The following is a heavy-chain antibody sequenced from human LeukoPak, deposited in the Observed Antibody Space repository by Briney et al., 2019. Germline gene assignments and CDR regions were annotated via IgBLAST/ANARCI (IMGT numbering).Heavy chain of an antibody. Sequence: PGGSLRLSCAASGFTFNSYWIHWVRQAPGKGLVWVSRINTDGSRTNYADSVKGRFAISRDDAKNTVHLQMYSLGAEDSAAYYCVRGASLAYYMDVWGKGTTVTVSS. CDR1: GFTFNSYW. CDR2: INTDGSRT. J-gene: IGHJ6*03. D-gene: IGHD3-16*02. CDR3: VRGASLAYYMDV. V-gene: IGHV3-74*01.